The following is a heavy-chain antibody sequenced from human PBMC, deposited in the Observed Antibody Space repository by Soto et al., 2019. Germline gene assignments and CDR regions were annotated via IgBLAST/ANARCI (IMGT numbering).Heavy chain of an antibody. D-gene: IGHD2-21*02. Sequence: SGPTLVNPTQTLTLTCTFSGFSLTTRPVGVGWIRQSPGKALEWLAFAYWDDDNRYSPSLRSRLTVTKDTSKNQVVLTMTNMDPVDTATYYCAHRRHSGDXXXGYFDYWGXGTLVTVSS. V-gene: IGHV2-5*02. CDR2: AYWDDDN. CDR1: GFSLTTRPVG. J-gene: IGHJ4*02. CDR3: AHRRHSGDXXXGYFDY.